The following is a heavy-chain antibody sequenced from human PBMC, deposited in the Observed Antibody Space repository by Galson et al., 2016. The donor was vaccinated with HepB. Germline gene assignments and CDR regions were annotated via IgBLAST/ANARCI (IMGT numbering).Heavy chain of an antibody. CDR2: ISYTGAT. D-gene: IGHD4-17*01. V-gene: IGHV4-31*03. Sequence: TLSLTCTVSGGSIRSRDSYWTWIRQHPGKGLEWIGYISYTGATYNSPSLESRITISLDTSMNQFSLKLPSVTAADTAVYYCARNKHDDGDEGAFDIWGQGTMLTVSS. CDR1: GGSIRSRDSY. CDR3: ARNKHDDGDEGAFDI. J-gene: IGHJ3*02.